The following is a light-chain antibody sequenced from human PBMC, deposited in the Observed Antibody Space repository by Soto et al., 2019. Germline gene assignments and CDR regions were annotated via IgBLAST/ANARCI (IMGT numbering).Light chain of an antibody. J-gene: IGLJ1*01. V-gene: IGLV1-47*01. CDR2: RNN. Sequence: QSVLTQPPSASGTPGQRVTISCSGSSSNIGSNYVYWYQQLPGTAPKLLIYRNNQRPSGVPDRFSGSKSGTSASLAISGLRSEEEADYYCAAWDDRGYVFGTGTKLTVL. CDR1: SSNIGSNY. CDR3: AAWDDRGYV.